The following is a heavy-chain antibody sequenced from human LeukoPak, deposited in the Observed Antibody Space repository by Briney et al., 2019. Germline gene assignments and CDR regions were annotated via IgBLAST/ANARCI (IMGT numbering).Heavy chain of an antibody. V-gene: IGHV3-48*01. CDR3: ARAVISIFDN. CDR1: GFTLDSYT. D-gene: IGHD3-3*02. CDR2: ISSSSSTI. Sequence: PGGSLRLSCAASGFTLDSYTMNWVRQAPGKGLEWVSYISSSSSTIQYADSVKGRFTISRDNAENSLYLQMNSLGVEDTAVYYCARAVISIFDNWGQGTLVTVSS. J-gene: IGHJ4*02.